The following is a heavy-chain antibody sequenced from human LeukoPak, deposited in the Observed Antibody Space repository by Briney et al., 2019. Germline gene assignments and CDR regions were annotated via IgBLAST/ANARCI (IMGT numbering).Heavy chain of an antibody. V-gene: IGHV1-2*02. CDR3: ARDAYGTMIVVVD. J-gene: IGHJ4*02. D-gene: IGHD3-22*01. CDR2: INPNSGGT. CDR1: GYTFTGYY. Sequence: GASVKVSCKASGYTFTGYYMHWVRQAPGQGLEWMGWINPNSGGTNYAQKFQGRVTVTRDTSISTAYMELSRLRSDDTAVYYCARDAYGTMIVVVDWGQGTLVTVSS.